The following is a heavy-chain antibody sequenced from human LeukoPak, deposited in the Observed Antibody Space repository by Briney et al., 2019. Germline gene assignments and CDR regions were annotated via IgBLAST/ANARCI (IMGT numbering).Heavy chain of an antibody. Sequence: GGSLRLSCAASGFTFSSYAMSWVRQAPGKGLEWVSAISGSGGSTYYADSVKGRFTISRDNSKHTLYLQMNSLRAEDTAVYYCAKLSDSSGYYLFGYWGQGTLVTVSS. D-gene: IGHD3-22*01. CDR2: ISGSGGST. CDR3: AKLSDSSGYYLFGY. CDR1: GFTFSSYA. V-gene: IGHV3-23*01. J-gene: IGHJ4*02.